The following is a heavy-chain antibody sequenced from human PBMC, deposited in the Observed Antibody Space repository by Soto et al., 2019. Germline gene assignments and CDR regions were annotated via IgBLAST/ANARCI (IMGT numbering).Heavy chain of an antibody. J-gene: IGHJ6*02. CDR2: ISAYNGNT. V-gene: IGHV1-18*01. D-gene: IGHD6-13*01. Sequence: QVQLVQSGAEVKKPGASVKVSCKASGYTFTSYGISWVRQAPGQGLEWMGWISAYNGNTNYAQKLQGRVTMTTDTSTSTAYMELRSLRSDDTAVYYCARDIAAASTYYYYGMDVWGQGNTVTVSS. CDR1: GYTFTSYG. CDR3: ARDIAAASTYYYYGMDV.